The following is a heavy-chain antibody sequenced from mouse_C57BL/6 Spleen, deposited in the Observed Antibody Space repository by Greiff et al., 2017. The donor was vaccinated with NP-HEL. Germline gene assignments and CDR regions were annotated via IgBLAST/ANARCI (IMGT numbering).Heavy chain of an antibody. V-gene: IGHV5-9-1*02. J-gene: IGHJ1*03. CDR1: GFTFSSYA. CDR2: ISSGGDYI. D-gene: IGHD2-1*01. CDR3: TRDVTWFYFDV. Sequence: EVRLMESGEGLVKPGGSLKLSCAASGFTFSSYAMSWVRQTPEKRLEWVAYISSGGDYIYYADTVKGRVTISRDNARNTLYLQMSSLKSEDTAMYYCTRDVTWFYFDVWGTGTTVTVSS.